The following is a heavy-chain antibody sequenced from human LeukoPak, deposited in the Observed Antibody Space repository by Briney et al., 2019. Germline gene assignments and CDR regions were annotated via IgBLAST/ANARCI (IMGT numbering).Heavy chain of an antibody. V-gene: IGHV4-4*02. CDR2: IYHSGST. CDR3: ARGSRWNPPFDY. Sequence: SESLSLTCAVYGGSISSINWWCWVRLPPGKGLEGIGEIYHSGSTNYNPSLKSRVTISGDKSKNPFSLKLSSVTAADTAVYYCARGSRWNPPFDYWGQGTPVTVSS. D-gene: IGHD1-1*01. J-gene: IGHJ4*02. CDR1: GGSISSINW.